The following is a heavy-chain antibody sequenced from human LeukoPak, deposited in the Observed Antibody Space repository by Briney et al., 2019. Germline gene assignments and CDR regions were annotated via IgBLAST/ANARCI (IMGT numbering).Heavy chain of an antibody. V-gene: IGHV1-8*01. CDR3: TRRANGRRYNWFDT. CDR2: MNPHSDNT. J-gene: IGHJ5*02. Sequence: GASVKVSCKASGYTFTSYDINWVRQATGQELEWMGWMNPHSDNTAYAQKFQGRVTMTKNTSISTAYTELSSLRSDDTAVYYCTRRANGRRYNWFDTWGQGTLVTVSS. CDR1: GYTFTSYD. D-gene: IGHD2-8*01.